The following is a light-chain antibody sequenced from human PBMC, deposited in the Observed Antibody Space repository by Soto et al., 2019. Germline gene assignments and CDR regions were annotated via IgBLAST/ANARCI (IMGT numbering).Light chain of an antibody. CDR1: STDVGGYNY. J-gene: IGLJ1*01. Sequence: QSALTQPRSVSGAPGQSVTISCTGTSTDVGGYNYVSWYQQHPGKVPKLMLYDVSKRPSGVPDRFSGSKSGNTASLTISGLQDEDEADYYCCSPAGRTPFSVLGSGTTLPVL. CDR2: DVS. CDR3: CSPAGRTPFSV. V-gene: IGLV2-11*01.